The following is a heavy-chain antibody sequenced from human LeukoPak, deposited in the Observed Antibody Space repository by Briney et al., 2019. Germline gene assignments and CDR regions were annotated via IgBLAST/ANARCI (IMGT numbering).Heavy chain of an antibody. CDR2: IYHSGST. D-gene: IGHD6-19*01. Sequence: PSETLSLTCAVYGGSFSGYYWSWIRQPPGKGLEWIGEIYHSGSTYYNPSLKSRVTISVDRSKNQFSLKLSSVTAADTAVYYCASGYSSGWYEYYFDYWGQGTLVTVSS. J-gene: IGHJ4*02. V-gene: IGHV4-34*01. CDR1: GGSFSGYY. CDR3: ASGYSSGWYEYYFDY.